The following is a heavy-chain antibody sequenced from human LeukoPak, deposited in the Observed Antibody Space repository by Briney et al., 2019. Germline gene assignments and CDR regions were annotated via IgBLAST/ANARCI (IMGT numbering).Heavy chain of an antibody. D-gene: IGHD3-16*02. J-gene: IGHJ4*02. V-gene: IGHV4-34*01. Sequence: SETLSLTCAVYGGSFSGYYWSWIRQPPGKGLEWIGEINHSGSTYYNPSLKSRVTISADTSKNQFSLKLSSVTAADTAVYYCARGYDYVWGSYRYFPHYFDYWGQGTLVTVSS. CDR2: INHSGST. CDR1: GGSFSGYY. CDR3: ARGYDYVWGSYRYFPHYFDY.